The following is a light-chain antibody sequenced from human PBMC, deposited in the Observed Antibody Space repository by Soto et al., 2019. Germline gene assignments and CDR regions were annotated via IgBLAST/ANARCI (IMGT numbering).Light chain of an antibody. J-gene: IGKJ4*01. CDR1: QGISTY. V-gene: IGKV1-27*01. Sequence: DIPMTQSPSSLSASVGDRVTLTCRASQGISTYLAWYQQKPGKVPQLLLYAASTWQSGVPSRFSGRGSGTAFTLTISCLEPEDVATYYCQKYNSAPETCGGGTKVEIK. CDR2: AAS. CDR3: QKYNSAPET.